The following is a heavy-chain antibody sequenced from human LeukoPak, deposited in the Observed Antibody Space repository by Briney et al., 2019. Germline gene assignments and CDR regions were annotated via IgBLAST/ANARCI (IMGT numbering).Heavy chain of an antibody. D-gene: IGHD1-14*01. V-gene: IGHV1-2*02. Sequence: ASVKVSCKASGYTLTGYYMHWVRQAPQKGLEYMGWINPNSGDTNYAQKFQGRVTMTSDTSISTAYMELSRLTSDDTAVYYCARGPAYWGQGTLVTVSS. CDR1: GYTLTGYY. J-gene: IGHJ4*02. CDR3: ARGPAY. CDR2: INPNSGDT.